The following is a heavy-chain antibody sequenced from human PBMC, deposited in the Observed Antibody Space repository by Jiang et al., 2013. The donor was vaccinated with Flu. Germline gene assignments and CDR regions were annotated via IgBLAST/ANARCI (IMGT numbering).Heavy chain of an antibody. CDR3: ARDRVGGGQVVSITIIFDI. CDR1: GFTFNRYW. Sequence: VQLLESGGGLVQPGGSLRLSCAASGFTFNRYWMTWIRQAPGKGLEWVANIKGDETKKSYLDSVKGRFTISRDNAKNSLFLQMDSLRAEDTAVYYCARDRVGGGQVVSITIIFDIWGQGTGGHRLF. V-gene: IGHV3-7*03. D-gene: IGHD3-3*01. CDR2: IKGDETKK. J-gene: IGHJ3*02.